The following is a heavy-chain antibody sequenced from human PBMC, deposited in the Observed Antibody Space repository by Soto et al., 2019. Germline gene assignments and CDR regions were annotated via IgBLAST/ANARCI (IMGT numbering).Heavy chain of an antibody. Sequence: GGSLRLSCTAPGFDFSGSEMNWFRQAPGKGLEWVAYITGSGGVMFHADSVKGRFSISRDNAKNSLFLEMSDLTADDTGVYYCAKVAPFILGSPFWGQGTLVTVSS. CDR1: GFDFSGSE. D-gene: IGHD2-21*01. J-gene: IGHJ4*02. CDR2: ITGSGGVM. CDR3: AKVAPFILGSPF. V-gene: IGHV3-48*03.